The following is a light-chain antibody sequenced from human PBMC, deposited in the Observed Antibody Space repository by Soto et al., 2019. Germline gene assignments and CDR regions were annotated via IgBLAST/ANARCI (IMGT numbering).Light chain of an antibody. J-gene: IGKJ4*01. CDR1: QSVSSY. CDR3: QQRSNRSLT. CDR2: EAS. Sequence: EIVMTQSPGTLSVSPGERASLSCRASQSVSSYLAWYQQKPGQAPRLLIYEASNRATGIPARFSGTGSGTDFTLTISSLEPEDSAVYYCQQRSNRSLTFGGGTKVDI. V-gene: IGKV3-11*01.